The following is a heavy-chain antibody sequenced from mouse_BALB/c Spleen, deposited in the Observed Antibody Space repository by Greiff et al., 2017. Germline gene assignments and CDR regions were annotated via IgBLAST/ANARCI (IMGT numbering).Heavy chain of an antibody. CDR1: GYTFTSYW. CDR3: GSNYFDY. CDR2: INPSTGYT. J-gene: IGHJ2*01. V-gene: IGHV1-7*01. Sequence: QVQLKQSGAELAKPGASVKMSCKASGYTFTSYWMHWVKQRPGQGLEWIGYINPSTGYTEYNQKFKDKATLTADKSSSTAYMQLSSLTSEDSAVYYCGSNYFDYWGQGTTLTVSS.